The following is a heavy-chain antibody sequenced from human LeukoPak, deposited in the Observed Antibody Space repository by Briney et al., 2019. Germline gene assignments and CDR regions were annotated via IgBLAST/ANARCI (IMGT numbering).Heavy chain of an antibody. CDR1: GFTFSSYA. CDR3: ARDMPTDYYDSSGYYPFDY. D-gene: IGHD3-22*01. J-gene: IGHJ4*02. V-gene: IGHV3-23*01. Sequence: GGSLRLSCAASGFTFSSYAMSWVRQAPGKGLEWVSAISNSDDGRYYADSVKGRFTISRDNSKNTLYLQMNSLRAEDTAVYYCARDMPTDYYDSSGYYPFDYWGQGTLVAVSS. CDR2: ISNSDDGR.